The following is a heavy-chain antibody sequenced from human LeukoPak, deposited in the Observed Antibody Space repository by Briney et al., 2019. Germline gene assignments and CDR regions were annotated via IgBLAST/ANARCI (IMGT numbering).Heavy chain of an antibody. CDR2: ISGSGGST. V-gene: IGHV3-23*01. J-gene: IGHJ4*02. CDR3: ARDYWSYSASWLDF. CDR1: GFTFSSYA. Sequence: PGGSLRLSCAASGFTFSSYAMSWVRQAPGKGLEWVSTISGSGGSTYYADSVKGRFTISRDNSKNTMYLQMNSLTAEDTAVYYCARDYWSYSASWLDFWGQGTLVTVSS. D-gene: IGHD6-13*01.